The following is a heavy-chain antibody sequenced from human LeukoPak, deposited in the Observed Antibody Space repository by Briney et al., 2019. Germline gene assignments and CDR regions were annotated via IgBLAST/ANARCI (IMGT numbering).Heavy chain of an antibody. Sequence: GESLMISCKGSGYSFTTYWIGWVRQMPGKGLGWMGIIYPGDSDTRYSPSFQGQVTISVDKSIRTAYLQWSSLNASDTAMYYCARQRYSGSYLGFDPWGQGTLVTVSS. CDR1: GYSFTTYW. D-gene: IGHD1-26*01. CDR2: IYPGDSDT. CDR3: ARQRYSGSYLGFDP. J-gene: IGHJ5*02. V-gene: IGHV5-51*01.